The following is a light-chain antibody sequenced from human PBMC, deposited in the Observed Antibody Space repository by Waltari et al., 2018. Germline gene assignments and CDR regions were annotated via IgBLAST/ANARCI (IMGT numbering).Light chain of an antibody. V-gene: IGLV1-51*02. CDR1: SSNIGNNY. Sequence: QSVLTQPPSVSAAPGQRVTISCSVGSSNIGNNYLSWYRQFPGTAPKLLTYENSERPSGIPGRCSGSKSGTSATLDITGLQAGDEADYYCGTWDSSLSGAVFGGGTHLTVL. CDR2: ENS. CDR3: GTWDSSLSGAV. J-gene: IGLJ7*01.